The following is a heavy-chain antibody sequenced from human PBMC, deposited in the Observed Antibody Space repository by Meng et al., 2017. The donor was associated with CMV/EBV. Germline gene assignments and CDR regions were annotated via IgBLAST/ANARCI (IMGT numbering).Heavy chain of an antibody. Sequence: GTFSSYAISWVRQAHGQGLEWMGGIIPILGIAKYAQKCQGRVTSTADKSTSTAYMELSRLRSEDTAVYYCAREREEYYYDSSGYFYWGQGTLVTVSS. CDR3: AREREEYYYDSSGYFY. CDR2: IIPILGIA. J-gene: IGHJ4*02. V-gene: IGHV1-69*10. CDR1: GTFSSYA. D-gene: IGHD3-22*01.